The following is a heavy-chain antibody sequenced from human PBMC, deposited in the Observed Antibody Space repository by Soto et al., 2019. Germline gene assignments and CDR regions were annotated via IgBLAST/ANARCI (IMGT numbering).Heavy chain of an antibody. CDR2: ISYDANHK. D-gene: IGHD6-19*01. CDR1: GFPLYGYA. V-gene: IGHV3-30-3*01. CDR3: ARDNGTAWYYFDR. J-gene: IGHJ4*02. Sequence: QVQLVESGGGVVQPGRSLRLSCAASGFPLYGYAMHWLRQAPGKGLEWVAVISYDANHKYYTDSVKGRFTISRDNSKNTLYLQMSSLRGEDTAVYYCARDNGTAWYYFDRWGQGTLVSVSS.